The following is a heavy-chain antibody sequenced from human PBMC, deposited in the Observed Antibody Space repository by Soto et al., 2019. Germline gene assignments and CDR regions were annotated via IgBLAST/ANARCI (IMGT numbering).Heavy chain of an antibody. CDR1: GFTFSSYA. J-gene: IGHJ6*02. CDR3: ASLFGVATRPTYGMDV. D-gene: IGHD3-3*01. CDR2: ISGSGGST. V-gene: IGHV3-23*01. Sequence: PGGSLRLSCAASGFTFSSYAMSWVRQAPGKGLEWVSAISGSGGSTYYADSVKGRFTISRDNSKNTLYLQMNSLRAEDTAVYYCASLFGVATRPTYGMDVWGQGTTVTVSS.